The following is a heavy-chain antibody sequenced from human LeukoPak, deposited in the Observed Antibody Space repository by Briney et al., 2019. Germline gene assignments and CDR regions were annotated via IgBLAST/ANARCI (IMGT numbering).Heavy chain of an antibody. CDR2: IYYSGST. J-gene: IGHJ4*02. Sequence: SETLSLTCTVSGGSISSSSYYWGWIRQPPGEALEWIGSIYYSGSTNYIPSLKSRLTISVDTSKNQFSLKLSSVTAADTAVYYCASIAVAGTTMYDYWGQGTLVTVSS. CDR3: ASIAVAGTTMYDY. CDR1: GGSISSSSYY. D-gene: IGHD6-19*01. V-gene: IGHV4-39*01.